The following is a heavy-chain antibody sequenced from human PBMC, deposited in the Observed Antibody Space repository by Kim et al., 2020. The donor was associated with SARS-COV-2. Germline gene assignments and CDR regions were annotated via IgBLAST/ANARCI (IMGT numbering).Heavy chain of an antibody. D-gene: IGHD2-21*01. CDR3: ASLIFTKLWWLSPYPFDI. CDR1: GFTFSSYW. Sequence: GGSLRLSCAASGFTFSSYWMSWVRQAPGKGLEWVANIKQDGSEKYHVDSVKGRFTISRDNAKNSLYLQMNSLRAEDTAVYDFASLIFTKLWWLSPYPFDIWGQGTMVTVSS. J-gene: IGHJ3*02. V-gene: IGHV3-7*01. CDR2: IKQDGSEK.